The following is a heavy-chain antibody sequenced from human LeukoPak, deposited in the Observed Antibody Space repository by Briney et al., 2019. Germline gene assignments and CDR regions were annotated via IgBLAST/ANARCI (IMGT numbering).Heavy chain of an antibody. Sequence: GGSLRLSCAASGFTFSSYSMNWVRQAPGKGLEWVSYISSSSSAIYYADSVKGRFTISRDNAKNSLYLQMNSLRAEDTAVYYCARDSVGATGGLIYFDYWGQGTLVTVSS. CDR3: ARDSVGATGGLIYFDY. CDR2: ISSSSSAI. V-gene: IGHV3-48*01. J-gene: IGHJ4*02. CDR1: GFTFSSYS. D-gene: IGHD1-26*01.